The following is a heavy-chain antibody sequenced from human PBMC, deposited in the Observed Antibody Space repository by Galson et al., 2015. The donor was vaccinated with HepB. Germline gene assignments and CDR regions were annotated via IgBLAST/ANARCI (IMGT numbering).Heavy chain of an antibody. CDR3: ARDALVDIVVVPAAIPRPFDY. D-gene: IGHD2-2*01. CDR1: GYTFTSYG. CDR2: ISAYNGNT. Sequence: SVKVSCKASGYTFTSYGISWVRQAPGQGLEWMGWISAYNGNTNYAQKLQGRVTMTTDTSTSTAYMELRSLRSDDTAVYYCARDALVDIVVVPAAIPRPFDYWGQGTLVTVSS. J-gene: IGHJ4*02. V-gene: IGHV1-18*01.